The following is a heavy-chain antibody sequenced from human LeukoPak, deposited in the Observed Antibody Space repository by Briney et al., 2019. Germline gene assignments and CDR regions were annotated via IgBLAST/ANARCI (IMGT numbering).Heavy chain of an antibody. Sequence: PGGSLRLSCAASGFTFSSYAMSWVRQAPGKGLEWVSAISGGADSTYYADSVKGRFTISRDSSQNTLYLQMDSLRAEDTAIYYCAKDSPVCTYWGQGTLVTVSS. V-gene: IGHV3-23*01. D-gene: IGHD2-8*01. CDR3: AKDSPVCTY. CDR2: ISGGADST. CDR1: GFTFSSYA. J-gene: IGHJ4*02.